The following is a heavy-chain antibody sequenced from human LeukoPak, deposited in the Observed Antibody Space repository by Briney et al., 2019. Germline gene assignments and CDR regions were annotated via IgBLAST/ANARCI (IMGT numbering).Heavy chain of an antibody. D-gene: IGHD5-18*01. J-gene: IGHJ4*02. Sequence: PSETLSLTCTVSGDSIITSTYYWGWIRQPPGKGLEWIGSMYHSGSTYYKPSLKSRVTISIDTSKNQFSLKLRSVTAADTAVYYCARAISGYSYGLTYYFDYWGQGTLVTVSS. CDR3: ARAISGYSYGLTYYFDY. CDR1: GDSIITSTYY. CDR2: MYHSGST. V-gene: IGHV4-39*07.